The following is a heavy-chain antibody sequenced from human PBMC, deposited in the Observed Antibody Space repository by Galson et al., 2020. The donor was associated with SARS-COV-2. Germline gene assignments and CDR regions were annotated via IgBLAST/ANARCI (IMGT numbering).Heavy chain of an antibody. V-gene: IGHV4-31*03. CDR3: ARGVPVLMVRPPYNWFDP. Sequence: SETLSLTCTVSGGSISSVGYYWTWIRQHPGKGLEWIGYISISGSTYYNPSLKSRVTISVDTSKNQFSLKLSSVTAADTAVYYCARGVPVLMVRPPYNWFDPWGQGTLVTVSS. J-gene: IGHJ5*02. D-gene: IGHD2-8*01. CDR1: GGSISSVGYY. CDR2: ISISGST.